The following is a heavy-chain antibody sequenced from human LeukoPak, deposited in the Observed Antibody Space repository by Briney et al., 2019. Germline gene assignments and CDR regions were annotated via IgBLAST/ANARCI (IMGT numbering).Heavy chain of an antibody. CDR1: GYTFTSYD. J-gene: IGHJ5*02. CDR2: MNPNSGHT. CDR3: ARAFLPIPGLANCLDP. V-gene: IGHV1-8*03. Sequence: ASVKVSCKASGYTFTSYDINWVRQATGQGLEWMGWMNPNSGHTGYAQKFQGRVTITRNTSISTAYMELSSLRSEDTAVYYCARAFLPIPGLANCLDPWGQGTLVTVSS.